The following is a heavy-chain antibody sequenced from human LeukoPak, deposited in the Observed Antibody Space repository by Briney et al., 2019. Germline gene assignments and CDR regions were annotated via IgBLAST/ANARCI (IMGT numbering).Heavy chain of an antibody. CDR1: GFTFSSYW. CDR2: IKPDGSEK. Sequence: GGSLRLSCAASGFTFSSYWMHWVRQAPGKGLEWVANIKPDGSEKRYVDSVKGRFTISRDNAKNSLYLQMNSLRAEDTAVYYCARVVGTDEGADYWGQGTLVTVSS. CDR3: ARVVGTDEGADY. J-gene: IGHJ4*02. V-gene: IGHV3-7*04. D-gene: IGHD1-7*01.